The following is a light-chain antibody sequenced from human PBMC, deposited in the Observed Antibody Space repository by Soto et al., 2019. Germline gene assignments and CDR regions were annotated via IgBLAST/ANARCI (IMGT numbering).Light chain of an antibody. V-gene: IGLV2-23*02. Sequence: QSALTQPASVSGSPGQSITISCTGSSSDVGSYDLVSWYQQHPGKAPKFIIYDVTQRPSGVSSRFSGSKSGNTASLTISGLQAEDEADYYCCSYAGTSTFVMFGGGTKLTVL. CDR1: SSDVGSYDL. J-gene: IGLJ3*02. CDR2: DVT. CDR3: CSYAGTSTFVM.